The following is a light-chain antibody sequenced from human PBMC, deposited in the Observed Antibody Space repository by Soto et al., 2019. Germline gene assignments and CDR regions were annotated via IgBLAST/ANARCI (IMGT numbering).Light chain of an antibody. Sequence: QTVVTQPPSASGTPGQRVTISCSGSSSSIGSNTVNWYQQLPGAAPKLLIYSNNQRPSGVPDRFSGSKSGTSASLAISGLQSEDEAGYYCATWDDSLNEWVFGGGTKLTVL. V-gene: IGLV1-44*01. J-gene: IGLJ3*02. CDR1: SSSIGSNT. CDR2: SNN. CDR3: ATWDDSLNEWV.